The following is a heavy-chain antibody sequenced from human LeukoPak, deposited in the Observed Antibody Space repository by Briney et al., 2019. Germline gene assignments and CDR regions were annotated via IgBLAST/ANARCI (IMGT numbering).Heavy chain of an antibody. Sequence: GGSLRLSCAASGFTFSSYWMSWVRQAPGKGLEWVANIKQDGSEKYHVDSVKGRFTISRDNAKNSLYLQMNSLRAEDTAVYYCAKAHLVGATSIGFDAFDIWGQGTMVTVSS. D-gene: IGHD1-26*01. CDR2: IKQDGSEK. CDR1: GFTFSSYW. J-gene: IGHJ3*02. CDR3: AKAHLVGATSIGFDAFDI. V-gene: IGHV3-7*01.